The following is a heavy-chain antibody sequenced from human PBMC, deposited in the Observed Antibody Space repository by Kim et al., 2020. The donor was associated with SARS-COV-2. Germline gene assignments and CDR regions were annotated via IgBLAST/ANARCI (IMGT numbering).Heavy chain of an antibody. Sequence: DGSEKYYVDSVKGRFTISRDNAKNSLYLQMNSLRAEDTAVYYCASSWELDWGQGTLVTVSS. J-gene: IGHJ4*02. CDR2: DGSEK. D-gene: IGHD1-26*01. V-gene: IGHV3-7*03. CDR3: ASSWELD.